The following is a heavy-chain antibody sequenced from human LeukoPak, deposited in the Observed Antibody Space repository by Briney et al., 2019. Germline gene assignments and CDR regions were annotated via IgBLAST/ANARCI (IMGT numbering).Heavy chain of an antibody. CDR2: ISGSGGST. D-gene: IGHD6-19*01. J-gene: IGHJ4*02. Sequence: GGSLRLSCAASGFTFSSYAMSWVREAPGKGLEWVSAISGSGGSTYYADSVKGRFTISRDNSKNTLYLQMNSLRAEDTAVYYCAKAQQWLVLSYFDYWGQGTLVTVSS. CDR1: GFTFSSYA. CDR3: AKAQQWLVLSYFDY. V-gene: IGHV3-23*01.